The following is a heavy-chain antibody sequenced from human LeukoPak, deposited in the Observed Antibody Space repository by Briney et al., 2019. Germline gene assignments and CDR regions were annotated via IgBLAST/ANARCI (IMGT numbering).Heavy chain of an antibody. J-gene: IGHJ4*02. CDR1: GGSISSYY. D-gene: IGHD2-2*01. Sequence: PSETLSLTCTVSGGSISSYYWSWIRQPPGKGLERIGYINYSGSTKHNPSLKSRVTISVDTSKNQFSLKLSSVTAADTAVYFCARAPAGDYFDYWGQGTLVTVSS. V-gene: IGHV4-59*01. CDR3: ARAPAGDYFDY. CDR2: INYSGST.